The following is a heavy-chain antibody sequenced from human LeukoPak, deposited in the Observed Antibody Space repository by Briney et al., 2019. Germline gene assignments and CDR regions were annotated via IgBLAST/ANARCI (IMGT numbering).Heavy chain of an antibody. J-gene: IGHJ3*02. CDR1: GFTVSSYY. V-gene: IGHV3-53*01. CDR3: ARDPDSSAYDAFDI. Sequence: GGSLRLSCAASGFTVSSYYMSWVRQAPGKGLEWVSVIYSGGSTNYPDSVKGRFTISRDNSKNTLCLQMNSLRAEDTAVYYCARDPDSSAYDAFDIWGQGTMVTVPS. CDR2: IYSGGST. D-gene: IGHD3-22*01.